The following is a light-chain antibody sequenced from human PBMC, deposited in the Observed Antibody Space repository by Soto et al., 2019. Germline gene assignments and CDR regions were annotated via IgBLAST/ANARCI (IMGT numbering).Light chain of an antibody. Sequence: QSVLTQPPSVSAAPGQKVTISCSGSSANIGNNYVSWYQQLPGTAPKLVIYDSDKRPSEIPDRFSASKSGTSATLDITGLQTGDEAEYYCGAWDSSLSVVVFGGGTKLTVL. CDR1: SANIGNNY. J-gene: IGLJ2*01. CDR3: GAWDSSLSVVV. V-gene: IGLV1-51*01. CDR2: DSD.